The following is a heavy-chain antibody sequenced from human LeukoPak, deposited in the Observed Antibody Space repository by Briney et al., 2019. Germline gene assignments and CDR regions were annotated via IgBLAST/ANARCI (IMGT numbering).Heavy chain of an antibody. CDR3: ARGTTSRALDVSDI. D-gene: IGHD1-7*01. V-gene: IGHV3-21*01. CDR1: GFTFSSYS. J-gene: IGHJ3*02. Sequence: GGSLRLSCAASGFTFSSYSMNWVRQAPGKGLEWVSSISSSSSYIYHADSVKGRFTISRDNAKNSLYLQMNSLRAEDTAMYYCARGTTSRALDVSDIWGQGTMVIVSS. CDR2: ISSSSSYI.